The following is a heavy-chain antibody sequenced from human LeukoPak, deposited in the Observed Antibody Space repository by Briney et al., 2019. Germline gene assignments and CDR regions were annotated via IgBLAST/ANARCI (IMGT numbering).Heavy chain of an antibody. J-gene: IGHJ4*02. CDR2: ISNSGGST. Sequence: GGSLRLSCAASGFTFSSYAMSWVRQAPGKGLEWVSVISNSGGSTFYADSVKGRFTISRDNSKNTLYLQMNSLRAEDTAVHYCAKRASGSGTSLYYFDYWGQGTLVTVSS. CDR1: GFTFSSYA. D-gene: IGHD3-10*01. CDR3: AKRASGSGTSLYYFDY. V-gene: IGHV3-23*01.